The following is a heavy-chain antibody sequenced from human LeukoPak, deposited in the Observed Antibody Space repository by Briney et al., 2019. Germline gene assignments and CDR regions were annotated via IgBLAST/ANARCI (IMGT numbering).Heavy chain of an antibody. D-gene: IGHD6-13*01. CDR2: LSFDGNDK. V-gene: IGHV3-30*03. CDR3: ARDLRALAAAGSTYYYYYYMDV. Sequence: GKSLRLSCAASGFTLTTFSIHWVRQAPGKGLEWVAVLSFDGNDKNYADSVEGRFTFSRDNSKNTLYLQMNSLRAEDTAVYYCARDLRALAAAGSTYYYYYYMDVWGKGTTVTVSS. CDR1: GFTLTTFS. J-gene: IGHJ6*03.